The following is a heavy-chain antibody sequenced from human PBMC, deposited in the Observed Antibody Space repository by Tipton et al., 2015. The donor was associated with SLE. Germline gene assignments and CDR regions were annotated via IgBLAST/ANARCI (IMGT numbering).Heavy chain of an antibody. CDR2: IYPTDSDI. CDR3: ARGHGSGFYSDN. D-gene: IGHD3-22*01. Sequence: VQLVQSGAEVKKPGESLKISCKGSGYTFSSYWIVWVLQRPGKGLEWMGIIYPTDSDIIYSPSLQGQVTISADESTSTAYLQLSSLKAADTAMYYCARGHGSGFYSDNWGQGPLVTVSS. J-gene: IGHJ4*02. CDR1: GYTFSSYW. V-gene: IGHV5-51*03.